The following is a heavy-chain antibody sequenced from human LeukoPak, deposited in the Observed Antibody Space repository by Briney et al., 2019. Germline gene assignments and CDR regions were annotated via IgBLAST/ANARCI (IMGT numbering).Heavy chain of an antibody. V-gene: IGHV3-21*01. CDR2: ISSSSSYI. D-gene: IGHD2-15*01. Sequence: PGGSLRLSCAASGFTFSSYSMNWVRQAPGKGLEWVSSISSSSSYIYYADSVKGRFTISRDNAKNSLYLQMNSLRAEDMAVYYCARDFNWDRYCSGGSCYSVLDYWGQGTLVTVSS. J-gene: IGHJ4*02. CDR1: GFTFSSYS. CDR3: ARDFNWDRYCSGGSCYSVLDY.